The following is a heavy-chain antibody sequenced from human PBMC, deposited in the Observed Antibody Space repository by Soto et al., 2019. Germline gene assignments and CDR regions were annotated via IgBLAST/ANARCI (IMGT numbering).Heavy chain of an antibody. Sequence: QVQLVQSGPEVKKPGASVRVSCKASGYTFTSYGITWVRQASGQGLEWMGLISAHNGNMNYAQKFQGRFTMTTDTSTSTAYMELRSLGFDDTAVYFCAGGWSNTGRPMNEFWGKGTLVYVSS. CDR1: GYTFTSYG. CDR2: ISAHNGNM. J-gene: IGHJ4*02. V-gene: IGHV1-18*01. D-gene: IGHD2-8*02. CDR3: AGGWSNTGRPMNEF.